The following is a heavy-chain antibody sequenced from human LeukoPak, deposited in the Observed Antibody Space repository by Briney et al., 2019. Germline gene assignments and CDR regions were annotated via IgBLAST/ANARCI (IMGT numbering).Heavy chain of an antibody. CDR3: ARRVLTYYYGSGSRFDY. J-gene: IGHJ4*02. CDR1: GDTFSTYT. V-gene: IGHV1-8*02. Sequence: ASVKVSCKASGDTFSTYTINWVRQATGQGLEWMGWMNPNSGNTGYAQKFQGRVTMTRNTSISTAYMELSSLRSEDTAVYYCARRVLTYYYGSGSRFDYWGQGTLVTVSS. CDR2: MNPNSGNT. D-gene: IGHD3-10*01.